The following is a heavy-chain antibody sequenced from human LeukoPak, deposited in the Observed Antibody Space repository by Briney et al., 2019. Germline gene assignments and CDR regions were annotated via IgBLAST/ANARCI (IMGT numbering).Heavy chain of an antibody. CDR1: GASISSSSYY. J-gene: IGHJ4*02. CDR2: IYYSGSA. V-gene: IGHV4-39*02. D-gene: IGHD2-15*01. Sequence: PSETLSLTCTVSGASISSSSYYWGWIRQPPGKGLEWIGSIYYSGSAYYNPSLESPVTISVDTSKNQFSLRLSSVTAADTAIYYCARDTRTAQGFDYWGQGILVTVSS. CDR3: ARDTRTAQGFDY.